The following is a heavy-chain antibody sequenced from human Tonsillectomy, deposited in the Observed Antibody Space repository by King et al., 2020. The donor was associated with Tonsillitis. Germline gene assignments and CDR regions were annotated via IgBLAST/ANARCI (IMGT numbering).Heavy chain of an antibody. J-gene: IGHJ3*02. CDR2: IYQSGTT. Sequence: QLQESGSGLVKPSQTLSLTCTVSGDSISSGGYSWSWIRQTPGKGLEWIGYIYQSGTTNYNPSLKSRVTISADKSNNQFSLRLSSVTAADTAVYYCAGGGPGDAFDIWGQGTMVTVSS. D-gene: IGHD2-15*01. V-gene: IGHV4-30-2*01. CDR3: AGGGPGDAFDI. CDR1: GDSISSGGYS.